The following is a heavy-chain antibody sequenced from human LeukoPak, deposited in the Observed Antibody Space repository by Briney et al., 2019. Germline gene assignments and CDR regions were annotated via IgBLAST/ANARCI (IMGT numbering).Heavy chain of an antibody. Sequence: SETLSLTCTVSGGSISSYYWSWIRQSPGKGLEWIGYIYYNGNTNYNPSLQSRVTISVDTSNNQFSLKLASVTAADTAMYYCARHVLFYYYYCMDVWGKGTTVTVSS. CDR2: IYYNGNT. J-gene: IGHJ6*03. CDR3: ARHVLFYYYYCMDV. D-gene: IGHD3-10*01. CDR1: GGSISSYY. V-gene: IGHV4-59*08.